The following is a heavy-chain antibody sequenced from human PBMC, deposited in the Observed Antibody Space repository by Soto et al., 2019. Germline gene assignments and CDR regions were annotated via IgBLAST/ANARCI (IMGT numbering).Heavy chain of an antibody. CDR2: ISAYNGNT. D-gene: IGHD3-10*01. CDR3: ARDRRITMVRGVPKTVYYYYYYGMDV. J-gene: IGHJ6*02. Sequence: ASLKVSCKASGYNFTRYGISWVRQAPGQGLEWMGWISAYNGNTNYAQKLQGRVTMTIDTSTSTAYMELRSLRSDDTAVYYCARDRRITMVRGVPKTVYYYYYYGMDVWGQGTTVTVS. V-gene: IGHV1-18*04. CDR1: GYNFTRYG.